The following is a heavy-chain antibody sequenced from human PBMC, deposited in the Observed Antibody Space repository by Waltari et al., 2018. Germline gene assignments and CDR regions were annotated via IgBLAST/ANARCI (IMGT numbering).Heavy chain of an antibody. J-gene: IGHJ4*02. V-gene: IGHV3-30*18. CDR1: GFTFSSYG. CDR2: ISYDGSNK. D-gene: IGHD6-13*01. Sequence: QVQLVESGGGVVQPGRSLRLSCAASGFTFSSYGMHWVRQAPGKGLEWVAVISYDGSNKYYADSVKGRFTISRDNSKNTLYLQMNSLRAEDTAVYYCAKDRSVLAAAPEDYWGQGTLVTVSS. CDR3: AKDRSVLAAAPEDY.